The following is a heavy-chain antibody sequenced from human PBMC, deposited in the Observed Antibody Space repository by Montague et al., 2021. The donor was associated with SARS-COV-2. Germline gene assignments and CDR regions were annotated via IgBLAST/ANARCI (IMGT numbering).Heavy chain of an antibody. Sequence: SETRSLTCAVYGGSFSDYHWTWIRQSPGGGLEWIGQINYGGSTKYNPSLTSRVTISIDTSKNQFSLKLTSVTAADTAVYYCARGTPGYWGQGTLVTVSS. CDR1: GGSFSDYH. V-gene: IGHV4-34*01. J-gene: IGHJ4*02. CDR3: ARGTPGY. CDR2: INYGGST. D-gene: IGHD1-1*01.